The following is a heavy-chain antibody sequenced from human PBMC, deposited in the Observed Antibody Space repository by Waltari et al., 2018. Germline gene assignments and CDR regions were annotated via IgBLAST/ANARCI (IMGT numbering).Heavy chain of an antibody. Sequence: QVQLQQWGAGLLKPSETLSLPCAVYGGSFSGYYWRWLRQPPGKGLEWIGEINHSGSTNYNPSLKSRVTTSVDTSKNQSSLKLSSVTAADTAVYYCARATGYYYYGMDVWGQGTTVTVSS. D-gene: IGHD5-12*01. CDR2: INHSGST. CDR3: ARATGYYYYGMDV. CDR1: GGSFSGYY. V-gene: IGHV4-34*01. J-gene: IGHJ6*02.